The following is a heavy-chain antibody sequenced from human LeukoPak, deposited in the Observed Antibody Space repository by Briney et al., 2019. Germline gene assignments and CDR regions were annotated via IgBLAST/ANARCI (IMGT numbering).Heavy chain of an antibody. CDR3: ARAVGGYYSFYYYMDV. CDR2: IYYSGST. V-gene: IGHV4-39*07. Sequence: PSETLSLTCTVSGGSISSSSYYWGWIRQPPGKGLEWIGSIYYSGSTYYNPSLESRVAISVDTSKNQFSLKLSSVAAADTAVYYCARAVGGYYSFYYYMDVWGKGTTVTVSS. J-gene: IGHJ6*03. D-gene: IGHD3-3*01. CDR1: GGSISSSSYY.